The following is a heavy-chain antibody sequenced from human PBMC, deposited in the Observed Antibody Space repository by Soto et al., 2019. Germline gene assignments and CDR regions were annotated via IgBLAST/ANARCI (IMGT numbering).Heavy chain of an antibody. Sequence: QVQLVQSGAEVKKPGASVKVSCKAFGYTFTSYDINWVRHATGQGLEWMGWMSPNSGSTGYAQRFQGRVTMTRDTSISTAYMELSSLTSEDTAMYYCARGPRKDTFGKVGADWGQGTLVTVSS. V-gene: IGHV1-8*01. CDR2: MSPNSGST. J-gene: IGHJ4*02. D-gene: IGHD3-10*01. CDR3: ARGPRKDTFGKVGAD. CDR1: GYTFTSYD.